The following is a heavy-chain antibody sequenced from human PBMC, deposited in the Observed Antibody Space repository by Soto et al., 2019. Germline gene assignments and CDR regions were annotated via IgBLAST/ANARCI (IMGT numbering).Heavy chain of an antibody. CDR3: AREKSSAAAGVDWFDP. V-gene: IGHV1-18*01. CDR1: GYTFTSYG. J-gene: IGHJ5*02. Sequence: QVQLVQSGAEVKKPGASVKVSCKASGYTFTSYGISWVRQAPGQGLEWMGWISAYNGNTNYAQKLQGRVTMTTDTATSTDYMELRSLRSDDTAVYYCAREKSSAAAGVDWFDPWGQGTLVTVSS. D-gene: IGHD6-13*01. CDR2: ISAYNGNT.